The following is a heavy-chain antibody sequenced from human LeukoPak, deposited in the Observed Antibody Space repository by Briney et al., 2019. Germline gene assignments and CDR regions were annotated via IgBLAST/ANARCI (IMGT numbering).Heavy chain of an antibody. CDR1: GFTVSSNY. CDR3: ATGGGWWSPDY. D-gene: IGHD2-15*01. Sequence: PGGSLRLSCAASGFTVSSNYMTWVRQAPGKGLEWVSVIYSGGSTYYADSVKGRFTISRDNAKNTLYLLMNSLRAEDTAVYYCATGGGWWSPDYWDQGTLVTVSS. V-gene: IGHV3-66*01. J-gene: IGHJ4*02. CDR2: IYSGGST.